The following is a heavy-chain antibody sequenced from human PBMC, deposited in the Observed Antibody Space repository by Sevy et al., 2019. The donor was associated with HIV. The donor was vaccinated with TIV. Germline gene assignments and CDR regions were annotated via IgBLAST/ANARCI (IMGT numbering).Heavy chain of an antibody. CDR3: VRGTGIRNLYYFDH. J-gene: IGHJ4*02. CDR2: ITSSSHIT. V-gene: IGHV3-48*01. D-gene: IGHD1-1*01. Sequence: GGSPRLSCEVPGFSFNSYSFNWVRQAPGKGLEWISYITSSSHITYYAESVQGRFTISRDNVKKSLYLQMNSLRVEDTAIYYCVRGTGIRNLYYFDHWGQGTLVTVSS. CDR1: GFSFNSYS.